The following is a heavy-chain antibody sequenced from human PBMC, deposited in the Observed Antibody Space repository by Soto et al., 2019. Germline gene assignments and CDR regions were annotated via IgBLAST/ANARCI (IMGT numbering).Heavy chain of an antibody. J-gene: IGHJ4*02. CDR3: VRATYFSDSSGYTRCLDS. Sequence: GGSLRLSCAGSGFTWSDHYIDWVRQAPGKGLEWVGRARDKPQAYSTTYAASVKGRFTASRDESKNSAYLQMNSLKTEDTAVYYCVRATYFSDSSGYTRCLDSWGQGTLVTVSS. V-gene: IGHV3-72*01. D-gene: IGHD3-22*01. CDR1: GFTWSDHY. CDR2: ARDKPQAYST.